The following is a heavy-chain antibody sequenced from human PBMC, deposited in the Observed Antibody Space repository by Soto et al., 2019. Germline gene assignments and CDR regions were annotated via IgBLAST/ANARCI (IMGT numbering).Heavy chain of an antibody. D-gene: IGHD5-12*01. CDR1: GFLFSSYA. CDR3: AKTGYGSDVLWWFDP. J-gene: IGHJ5*02. V-gene: IGHV3-23*01. CDR2: ISSRSDNT. Sequence: PGGSLRLSCAASGFLFSSYAMTWVRQAPGKGLYWVSAISSRSDNTYYADSVKGRFTVSRDNSKNTLYLQMNSLRAEDTAVYYCAKTGYGSDVLWWFDPWGQGTLVTVSS.